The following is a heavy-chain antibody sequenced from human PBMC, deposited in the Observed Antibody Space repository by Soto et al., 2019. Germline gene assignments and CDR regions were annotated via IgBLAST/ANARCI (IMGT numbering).Heavy chain of an antibody. J-gene: IGHJ4*02. V-gene: IGHV4-4*07. CDR3: ARGTTGQDDY. D-gene: IGHD1-7*01. CDR1: GGSMNSYY. Sequence: SETLSLTCTVSGGSMNSYYWSWIRQPAGKGLEWIGRLYVSGTTNYNPSLNSRVTMSVDTSKNQFSLKLRFVTAADTAVYYCARGTTGQDDYWGQRTLVTVSS. CDR2: LYVSGTT.